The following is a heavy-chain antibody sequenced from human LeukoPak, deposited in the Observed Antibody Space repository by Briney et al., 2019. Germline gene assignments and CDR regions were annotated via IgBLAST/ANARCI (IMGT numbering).Heavy chain of an antibody. CDR1: GFTFRNYG. J-gene: IGHJ4*02. Sequence: GGSLRLSCAASGFTFRNYGMHWVRQAPGKGLEWVTFIRYDGADEYYADSVKGRFTISRDDSKNTVFLQMNTLRVEDTAVYYCAGGYTYFAYWGQGTLVTVSS. CDR3: AGGYTYFAY. CDR2: IRYDGADE. D-gene: IGHD3-16*02. V-gene: IGHV3-30*02.